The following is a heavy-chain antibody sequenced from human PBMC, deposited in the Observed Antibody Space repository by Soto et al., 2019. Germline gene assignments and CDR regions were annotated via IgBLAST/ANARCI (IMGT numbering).Heavy chain of an antibody. CDR1: GDSVSSNSAA. D-gene: IGHD6-6*01. CDR3: ARFMQSSSAGGYCYYGRNG. V-gene: IGHV6-1*01. CDR2: TYYRSKWYN. Sequence: SQTLSLTCAISGDSVSSNSAAWNWIRQSPSRGLEWLGRTYYRSKWYNDYAVSVKSRITINPDTSKNQFSLQLNSVTPEDTAVYYCARFMQSSSAGGYCYYGRNGWGQGTTVTVSS. J-gene: IGHJ6*02.